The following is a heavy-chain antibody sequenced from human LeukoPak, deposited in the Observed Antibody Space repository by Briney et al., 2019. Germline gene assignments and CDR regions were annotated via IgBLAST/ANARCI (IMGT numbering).Heavy chain of an antibody. D-gene: IGHD6-19*01. CDR3: ARLYTSGYFTGYY. CDR2: IYSSGTT. CDR1: GGSITSYY. J-gene: IGHJ4*02. V-gene: IGHV4-59*08. Sequence: SETLSLTCTVSGGSITSYYWNWLRQPPGKGLEWIGYIYSSGTTNYNPSLKGRVTMSVDTSKNQFSLKLGSVTAADTALHYCARLYTSGYFTGYYWGQGSLVTVSS.